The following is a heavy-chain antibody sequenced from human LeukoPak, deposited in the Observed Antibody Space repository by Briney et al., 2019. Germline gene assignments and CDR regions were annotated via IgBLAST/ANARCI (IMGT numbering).Heavy chain of an antibody. CDR2: INTYNGNT. V-gene: IGHV1-18*01. CDR1: VYTFTKYG. CDR3: ARDRHEFSSGWSHFDY. Sequence: GATVSLSRESSVYTFTKYGISCVPQAPGQGGEWLGWINTYNGNTNYTKKLRGRLTMTTHKSTSTAYMALRCLSSDDTAVYYCARDRHEFSSGWSHFDYWGQGTLVTVSS. D-gene: IGHD6-19*01. J-gene: IGHJ4*02.